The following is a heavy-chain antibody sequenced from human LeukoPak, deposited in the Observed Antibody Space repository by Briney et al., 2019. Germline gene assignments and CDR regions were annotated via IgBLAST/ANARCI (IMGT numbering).Heavy chain of an antibody. V-gene: IGHV3-15*01. CDR3: TSVLLRILATIDFRDY. Sequence: PGGSLRLSCAASGFTFSNAWMSWVRQAPGKGLGWVGRIKSKTDGGTTDYAAPVKGRFTISRDDSKNTLYLQMNSLKTEDTAVYYCTSVLLRILATIDFRDYWGQGTLVTVSS. D-gene: IGHD5-12*01. J-gene: IGHJ4*02. CDR1: GFTFSNAW. CDR2: IKSKTDGGTT.